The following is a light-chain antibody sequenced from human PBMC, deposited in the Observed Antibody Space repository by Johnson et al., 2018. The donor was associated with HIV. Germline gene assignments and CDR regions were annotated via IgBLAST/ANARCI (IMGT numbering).Light chain of an antibody. Sequence: QSVLTQPPSVSAAPRQTVTISCSGSSSNIDNNYVSWYQQLPGTAPKLLIYDNNKRPAGFPDRFSGSKYGTSATLAITEFQSGDEADYYCGTLDSSLSAFDVFGTGTKVTVL. CDR2: DNN. CDR1: SSNIDNNY. CDR3: GTLDSSLSAFDV. V-gene: IGLV1-51*01. J-gene: IGLJ1*01.